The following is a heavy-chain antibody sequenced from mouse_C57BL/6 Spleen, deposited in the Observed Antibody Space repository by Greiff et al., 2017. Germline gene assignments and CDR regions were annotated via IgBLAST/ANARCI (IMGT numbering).Heavy chain of an antibody. CDR1: GYTFTSYW. J-gene: IGHJ2*01. CDR2: IHPSDSDT. Sequence: QVQLQQPGAELVKPGASVKVSCKASGYTFTSYWMHWVKQRPGQGLEWIGRIHPSDSDTNYNQKFKGKATLTVDKSYSTAYMQLSSLPSEDSSVYYWAIGRGYGGYFDYWGQGTTLTVSS. D-gene: IGHD2-2*01. V-gene: IGHV1-74*01. CDR3: AIGRGYGGYFDY.